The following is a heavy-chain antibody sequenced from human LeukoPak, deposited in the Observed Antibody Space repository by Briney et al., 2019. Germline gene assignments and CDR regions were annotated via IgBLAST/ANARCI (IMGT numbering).Heavy chain of an antibody. Sequence: PGGSLRLSCAASGFTFSSYAMSWVRQAPGKGLEWVSAISGSGGSTYYADSVKGRFTISRDNSKNTLYLQMNSLTAEDTALYYWAGPLRSGSSSWYRVDYGGQGTLVTVPS. CDR2: ISGSGGST. J-gene: IGHJ4*02. CDR1: GFTFSSYA. V-gene: IGHV3-23*01. CDR3: AGPLRSGSSSWYRVDY. D-gene: IGHD6-13*01.